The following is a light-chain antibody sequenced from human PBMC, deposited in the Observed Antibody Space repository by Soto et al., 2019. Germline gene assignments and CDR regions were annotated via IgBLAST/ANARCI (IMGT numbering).Light chain of an antibody. Sequence: EILMTQSPAILSVFPGERATLSCRASQSVNSRLAWYQQRPGQTPRLLIHGASTRATGIPARFSGSGSGTEFTLTISSLQSDDSAVYYCQQYDSWPPLYTFGQGTKLEI. CDR1: QSVNSR. V-gene: IGKV3-15*01. CDR3: QQYDSWPPLYT. J-gene: IGKJ2*01. CDR2: GAS.